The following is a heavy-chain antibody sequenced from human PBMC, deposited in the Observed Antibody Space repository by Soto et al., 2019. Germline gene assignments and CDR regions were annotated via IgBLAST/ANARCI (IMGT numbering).Heavy chain of an antibody. CDR3: ARAHDFWGGRQQPIDS. J-gene: IGHJ4*02. Sequence: SETLSLTCSVSGDSISSGGSSWSWIRQTPGKGLEWIGYLYHTGSTFYNPSLKSRVTISGDRSKNQFSLKLSSVTAADTAVYYCARAHDFWGGRQQPIDSWGQGTLVTVS. V-gene: IGHV4-30-2*01. CDR2: LYHTGST. D-gene: IGHD3-3*01. CDR1: GDSISSGGSS.